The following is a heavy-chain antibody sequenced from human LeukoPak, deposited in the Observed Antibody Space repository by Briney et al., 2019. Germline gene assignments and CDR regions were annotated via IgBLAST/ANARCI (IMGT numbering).Heavy chain of an antibody. CDR1: GFTFSSYS. Sequence: GGSLRLSRAASGFTFSSYSMNWVRQAPGKGLEWVSSISGSSDYIYYADSLKDRFTISRDNAKNSLYLQMNSLRAEDTAVYYCARRSSFVFGDAFDIWGQGTMVTVSS. CDR2: ISGSSDYI. CDR3: ARRSSFVFGDAFDI. V-gene: IGHV3-21*01. J-gene: IGHJ3*02. D-gene: IGHD3-3*02.